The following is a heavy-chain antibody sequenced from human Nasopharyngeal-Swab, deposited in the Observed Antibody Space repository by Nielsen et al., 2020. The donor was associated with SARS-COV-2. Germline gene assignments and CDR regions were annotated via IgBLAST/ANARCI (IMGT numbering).Heavy chain of an antibody. Sequence: GGSLRLSCAASGFIFSSYAMHWVRQAPGKGLEWVAVISYDESNKYYADSVKGRFTISRDNSKNTLYLQMNSLRAEDTAVYYCARGGNYYDSSGYVYYYYGMDVWGQGTTVTVSS. V-gene: IGHV3-30-3*01. CDR1: GFIFSSYA. D-gene: IGHD3-22*01. CDR3: ARGGNYYDSSGYVYYYYGMDV. J-gene: IGHJ6*02. CDR2: ISYDESNK.